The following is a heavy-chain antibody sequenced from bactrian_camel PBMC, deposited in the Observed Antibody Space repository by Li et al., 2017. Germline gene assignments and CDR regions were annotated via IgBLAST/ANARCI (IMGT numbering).Heavy chain of an antibody. V-gene: IGHV3S10*01. J-gene: IGHJ7*01. CDR1: GFTFSTYA. D-gene: IGHD3*01. CDR2: FDSDGST. Sequence: VQLVESGGVLVPPGRSLRLSCAASGFTFSTYAMSWVRHAPGKERERIAHFDSDGSTRYADSVKGRFIISTDNAKNTVYLQMNSLQPEDTATYVCAVEVPSDRGDCYSASWGAWDFSMDYYGKGTQVTVS.